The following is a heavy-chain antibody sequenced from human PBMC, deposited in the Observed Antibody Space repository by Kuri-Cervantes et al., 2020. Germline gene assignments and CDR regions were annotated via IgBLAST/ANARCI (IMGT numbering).Heavy chain of an antibody. J-gene: IGHJ4*02. CDR1: GGSISSYY. V-gene: IGHV4-59*08. CDR2: IYYSGST. D-gene: IGHD4-17*01. Sequence: GSLRLSCTVSGGSISSYYWSWIRQPPGKGLEWIGYIYYSGSTNYNPSLKSRVTISVDTSKNQFSLKLSSVTAADTAVYYCARGGTTVTDYYFDYWGQGALVTVSS. CDR3: ARGGTTVTDYYFDY.